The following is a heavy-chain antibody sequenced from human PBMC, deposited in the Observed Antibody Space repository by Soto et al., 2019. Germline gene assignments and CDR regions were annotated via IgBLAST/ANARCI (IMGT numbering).Heavy chain of an antibody. CDR1: GFTFSNYN. J-gene: IGHJ5*02. D-gene: IGHD3-10*01. Sequence: GGSLRLSCVASGFTFSNYNMNWVRQAPGKGLEWVAVIWYDGSNKYYADSVKGRFTISRDNSKNTLYLQMNSLRAEDTAVYYCARDDYYPPWGQGTLVTVSS. CDR3: ARDDYYPP. CDR2: IWYDGSNK. V-gene: IGHV3-33*08.